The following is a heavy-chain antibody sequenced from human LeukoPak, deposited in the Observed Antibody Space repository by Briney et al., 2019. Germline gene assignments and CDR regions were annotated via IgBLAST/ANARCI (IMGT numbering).Heavy chain of an antibody. J-gene: IGHJ4*02. V-gene: IGHV3-21*01. Sequence: GGSLRLSCAASGFTFSSYSMNWVRQAPGKGLEWVSSISSSSSYIYYADSVKGRITISRDNAKNSLYLQMNSLRAEDTAVYYCATSRGIAVAGSFDYWGQGTLVTVSS. CDR3: ATSRGIAVAGSFDY. D-gene: IGHD6-19*01. CDR1: GFTFSSYS. CDR2: ISSSSSYI.